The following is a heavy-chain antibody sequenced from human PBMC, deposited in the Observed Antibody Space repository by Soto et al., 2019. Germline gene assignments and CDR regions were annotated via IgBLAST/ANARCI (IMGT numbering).Heavy chain of an antibody. V-gene: IGHV4-61*01. CDR3: ARTMVGARAGYFDY. D-gene: IGHD1-26*01. J-gene: IGHJ4*02. CDR1: GGSVSSGSYY. Sequence: QVQLQESGPGLVKPSETLSLTCTVSGGSVSSGSYYWSWIRQPPGKGLEWIGYIYYSGSTNYNPPRKSRVTISVDTSKNQFSLKLSSVTAADTAVYYCARTMVGARAGYFDYWGRGTLVTVSS. CDR2: IYYSGST.